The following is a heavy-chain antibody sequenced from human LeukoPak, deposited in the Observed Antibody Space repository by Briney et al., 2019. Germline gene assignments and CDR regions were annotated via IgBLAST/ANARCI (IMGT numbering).Heavy chain of an antibody. CDR3: TRDGSIHAFDI. Sequence: VASVKVSCKASGYTFTGYYMHWVRQAPGQGLEWMGWINPNSGGTNYQGRVTMTRDTSITTAYMELTRLRSDDTALYYCTRDGSIHAFDIWGQGTMVTVSS. J-gene: IGHJ3*02. CDR2: INPNSGGT. D-gene: IGHD1-1*01. CDR1: GYTFTGYY. V-gene: IGHV1-2*02.